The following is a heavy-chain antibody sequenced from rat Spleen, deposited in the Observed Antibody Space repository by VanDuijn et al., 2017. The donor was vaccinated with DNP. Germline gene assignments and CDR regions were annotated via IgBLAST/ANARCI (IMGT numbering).Heavy chain of an antibody. CDR3: ARGYDGYDY. CDR1: GFTFSDYY. J-gene: IGHJ2*01. CDR2: TTSDGRSA. V-gene: IGHV5-29*01. D-gene: IGHD1-12*03. Sequence: EVQLVESDGGLVQPGRSLKLSCAASGFTFSDYYMAWVRQAPTKGLEWVATTTSDGRSAYYRDSVRGRFTISRDNAKSTLYLQMDSLRSEDTATYYCARGYDGYDYWGQGVMVTVSS.